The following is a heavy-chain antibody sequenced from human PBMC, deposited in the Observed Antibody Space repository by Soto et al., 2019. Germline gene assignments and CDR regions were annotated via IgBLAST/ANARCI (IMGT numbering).Heavy chain of an antibody. J-gene: IGHJ5*02. CDR2: ISSSSSTI. V-gene: IGHV3-48*02. Sequence: EVQLVESGGGLVQPGGSLRLSCAASGFTFSSYSMNWVRQAPGKGLEWVSYISSSSSTIYYADSVKGRFTISRDNAKNQLYLQMNSLRDEDTAVYYCAREGGLLNWFDPWGQGTLVTGSS. CDR3: AREGGLLNWFDP. CDR1: GFTFSSYS.